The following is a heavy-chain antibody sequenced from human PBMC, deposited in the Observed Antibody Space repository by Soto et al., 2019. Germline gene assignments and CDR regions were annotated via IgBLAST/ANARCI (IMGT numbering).Heavy chain of an antibody. Sequence: SQTLSLTCAISGDSVSSNSAAWNWIRHSPSRGLEWLGRTYYRSKWYNDYAVSVKSRITINPDTSKNQFSLQLNSVTPEDTAVYYCARGEEYSSSGVLYYYYGMDVWGQGTTVTVSS. V-gene: IGHV6-1*01. CDR2: TYYRSKWYN. J-gene: IGHJ6*02. CDR1: GDSVSSNSAA. D-gene: IGHD6-6*01. CDR3: ARGEEYSSSGVLYYYYGMDV.